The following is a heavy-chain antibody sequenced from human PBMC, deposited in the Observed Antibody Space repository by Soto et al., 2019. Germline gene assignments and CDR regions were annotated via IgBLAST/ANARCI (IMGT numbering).Heavy chain of an antibody. D-gene: IGHD6-19*01. J-gene: IGHJ4*02. CDR1: GGSISSSNW. CDR3: ARAHRLAVAGAFDY. Sequence: QVQLQESGPGLVKPSGTLSLTCAVSGGSISSSNWWNWVRQPPGKGLEWIGEIYHSGSTNYNPSLKSRVTILVDKSKNQFSLKLSSVTAADTAVYYCARAHRLAVAGAFDYWGLGTLVTVSS. CDR2: IYHSGST. V-gene: IGHV4-4*02.